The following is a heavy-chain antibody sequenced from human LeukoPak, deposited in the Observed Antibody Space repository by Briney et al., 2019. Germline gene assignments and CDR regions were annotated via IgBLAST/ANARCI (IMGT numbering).Heavy chain of an antibody. Sequence: TSDTLSLTCTVSGGSISSYYWSWIRQPPGKGLEWIGYIYYSGSTNYNPSPKSRVTISVDTSKNQFSLKLSSVTAADTAVYYCARDLGGSYYFDYWGQGTLVTVSS. J-gene: IGHJ4*02. D-gene: IGHD1-26*01. CDR1: GGSISSYY. V-gene: IGHV4-59*01. CDR2: IYYSGST. CDR3: ARDLGGSYYFDY.